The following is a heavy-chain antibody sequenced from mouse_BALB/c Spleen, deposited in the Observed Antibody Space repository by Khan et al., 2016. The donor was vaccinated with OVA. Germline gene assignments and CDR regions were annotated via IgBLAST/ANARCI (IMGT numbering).Heavy chain of an antibody. V-gene: IGHV10-1*02. D-gene: IGHD1-2*01. CDR3: VGRDSDGYGGFPF. CDR2: IRSKSNKYAT. CDR1: GFTFNTYA. Sequence: EVQLVESGGGLVQPKGSLKLSCATSGFTFNTYAMNWVRQAPGKGLEWVARIRSKSNKYATDYADAVKDRFTISRDDSQNMLYLQMNNLKTEDTAMYYCVGRDSDGYGGFPFWGQGTLVTVSA. J-gene: IGHJ3*01.